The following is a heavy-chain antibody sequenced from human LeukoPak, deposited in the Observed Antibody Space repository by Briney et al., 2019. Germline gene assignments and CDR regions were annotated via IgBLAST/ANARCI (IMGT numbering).Heavy chain of an antibody. J-gene: IGHJ6*03. CDR3: ARDLKYDVWSGPPYYYMDA. D-gene: IGHD3-3*01. Sequence: PSDTLSLTCTVSDGSISSGSYYWSWIRPPAGKGLEWMGRIFTSGSTNYNHSLKSRVTISVDTSKNQFSLKLSSVTAADTAVYYCARDLKYDVWSGPPYYYMDAWGKRTTVTASS. CDR1: DGSISSGSYY. CDR2: IFTSGST. V-gene: IGHV4-61*02.